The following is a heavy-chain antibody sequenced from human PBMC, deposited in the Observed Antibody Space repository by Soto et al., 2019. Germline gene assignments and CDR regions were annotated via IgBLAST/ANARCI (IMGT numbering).Heavy chain of an antibody. CDR2: IYYSGST. D-gene: IGHD3-10*01. CDR1: GGSVSSGGYY. CDR3: ARAGSYRYFDY. Sequence: QVQLQESGPGLVKPSETLSLTCSVSGGSVSSGGYYWSWIRQPPGKGLEWIGCIYYSGSTDYNPSLKSRVTMSLDKSKNQFSLKLNSETAADTAVYFCARAGSYRYFDYWGQGTLVTVSS. V-gene: IGHV4-61*08. J-gene: IGHJ4*02.